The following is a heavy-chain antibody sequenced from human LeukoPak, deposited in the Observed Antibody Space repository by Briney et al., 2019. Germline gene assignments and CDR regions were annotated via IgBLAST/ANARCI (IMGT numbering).Heavy chain of an antibody. CDR3: ARAMFGGVIGKFDY. D-gene: IGHD3-16*02. V-gene: IGHV3-11*01. CDR2: ISSSGNII. CDR1: GFTFSGYN. J-gene: IGHJ4*02. Sequence: PGGSLSLSCAASGFTFSGYNMNWIRQAPGKGLEWVSHISSSGNIIYYVDSVKGRFTISRDNAKNSLYLQMNSLRAEDTAVYYCARAMFGGVIGKFDYWGQGSLVTVSS.